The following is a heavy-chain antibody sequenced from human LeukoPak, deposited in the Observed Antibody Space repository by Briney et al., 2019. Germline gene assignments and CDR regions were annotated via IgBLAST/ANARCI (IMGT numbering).Heavy chain of an antibody. CDR1: GFTFSSYS. Sequence: GGSLRLSCAASGFTFSSYSMNWVRQAPGKGLEWVSSISSSSSYIYYADSVKGRFTISRDNAKNSLYLQMNSLRAEDTAVYCCAKAPGRFIVVVPAAIRGLYMDVWGKGTTDTVS. D-gene: IGHD2-2*02. V-gene: IGHV3-21*04. J-gene: IGHJ6*03. CDR3: AKAPGRFIVVVPAAIRGLYMDV. CDR2: ISSSSSYI.